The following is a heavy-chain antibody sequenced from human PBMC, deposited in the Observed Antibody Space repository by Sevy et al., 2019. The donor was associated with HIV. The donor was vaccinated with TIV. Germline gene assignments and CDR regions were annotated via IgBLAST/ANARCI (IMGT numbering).Heavy chain of an antibody. D-gene: IGHD6-19*01. J-gene: IGHJ6*01. Sequence: GGSLRLSCTASGFTFSKYCMTWVRQAPGKGLEWVANIKQDESEKYYVDSVKGRFTISRDNAKNSLYLQMNSLRAEDTAVYYCASGSRYRSGSYYYGMDVWGQAHTVTVYS. CDR1: GFTFSKYC. CDR2: IKQDESEK. V-gene: IGHV3-7*01. CDR3: ASGSRYRSGSYYYGMDV.